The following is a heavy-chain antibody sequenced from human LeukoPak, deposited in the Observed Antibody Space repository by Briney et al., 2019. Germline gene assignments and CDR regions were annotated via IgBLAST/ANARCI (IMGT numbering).Heavy chain of an antibody. CDR2: ISSSGSTI. CDR1: GFTFSSYE. D-gene: IGHD3-10*01. Sequence: PGGSLRLSCAASGFTFSSYEMNWVRQAPGKGLEWVSYISSSGSTIYYADSVKGRFTISRDKAKNSLYLQMNSLRAEDTAVYYCTPQYGSGSYYEKFDYWGQGTLVTVSS. CDR3: TPQYGSGSYYEKFDY. V-gene: IGHV3-48*03. J-gene: IGHJ4*02.